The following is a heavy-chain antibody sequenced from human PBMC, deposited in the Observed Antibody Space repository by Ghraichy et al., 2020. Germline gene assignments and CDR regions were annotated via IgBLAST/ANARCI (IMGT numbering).Heavy chain of an antibody. CDR1: GFTVSSNY. CDR2: IYSGGST. Sequence: GESLNISCAASGFTVSSNYMSWVRQAPGKGLEWVSVIYSGGSTYYADSVKGRFTISRDNSKNTLYLQMNSLRAEDTAVYYCARDVPDYYYYYYMDVWGKGTTVTVSS. J-gene: IGHJ6*03. V-gene: IGHV3-53*01. CDR3: ARDVPDYYYYYYMDV. D-gene: IGHD2-2*01.